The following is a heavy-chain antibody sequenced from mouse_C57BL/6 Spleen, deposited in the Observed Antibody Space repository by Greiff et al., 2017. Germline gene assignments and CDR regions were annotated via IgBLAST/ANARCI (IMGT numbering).Heavy chain of an antibody. J-gene: IGHJ2*01. D-gene: IGHD4-1*01. V-gene: IGHV3-6*01. Sequence: ESGPGLVKPSQSLSLTCSVTGYSITSGYYWNWIRQFPGNKLEWMGYISYDGSNNYNPSLKNRISITRDTSKNQFFLKLNSVTTEDTATYYCARDLTGKYFDYWGQGTTLTVSS. CDR1: GYSITSGYY. CDR3: ARDLTGKYFDY. CDR2: ISYDGSN.